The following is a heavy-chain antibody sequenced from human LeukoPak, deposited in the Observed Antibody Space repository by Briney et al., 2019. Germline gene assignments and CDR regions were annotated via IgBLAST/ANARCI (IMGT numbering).Heavy chain of an antibody. CDR1: GFTFSSYA. D-gene: IGHD4-11*01. Sequence: GGSLRLSCAASGFTFSSYAMSWVRQAPGKGLEWVSAISGSGGSTYYADSVKGRFTISRDNAKNSLYLQMNSLRAEDTAVYYCARGDSYSNYGYFDYWGQGTLVTVSS. V-gene: IGHV3-23*01. CDR2: ISGSGGST. J-gene: IGHJ4*02. CDR3: ARGDSYSNYGYFDY.